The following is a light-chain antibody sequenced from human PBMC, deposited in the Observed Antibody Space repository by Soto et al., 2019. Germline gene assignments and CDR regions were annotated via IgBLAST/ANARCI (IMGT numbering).Light chain of an antibody. J-gene: IGKJ3*01. CDR2: DAS. CDR1: QSVSSY. V-gene: IGKV3-11*01. Sequence: EIVLTQSPATLSLSPGERATLSCRASQSVSSYLAWYQQKPGQAPRLLISDASNRATGIPARFSGSGSGTDFTLTISSLEPEEFAVYYCQQRSNWPLSFTFGPGTKVDIK. CDR3: QQRSNWPLSFT.